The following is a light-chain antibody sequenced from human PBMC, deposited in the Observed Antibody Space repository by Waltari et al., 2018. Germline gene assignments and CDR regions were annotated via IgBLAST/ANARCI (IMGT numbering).Light chain of an antibody. CDR1: QSLLHSNGYNY. CDR2: LGS. J-gene: IGKJ1*01. V-gene: IGKV2-28*01. Sequence: DIVMTQSPLSLPVTPGEPASISCRSNQSLLHSNGYNYLDWYLQKPGQSPQLLISLGSNRASGVPDRFSGSGSGTDFTLKISRVEAEDVGVYYCMQALQTSWTFGQGTKVEIK. CDR3: MQALQTSWT.